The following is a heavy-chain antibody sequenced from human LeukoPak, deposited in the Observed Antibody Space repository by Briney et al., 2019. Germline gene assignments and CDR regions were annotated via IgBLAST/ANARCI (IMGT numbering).Heavy chain of an antibody. CDR2: ISWNSGSI. D-gene: IGHD3-22*01. CDR1: GFTFDDYA. Sequence: PGGSLRLSCAASGFTFDDYAMHWVRQAPGKGLEWVSGISWNSGSIGYADSVKGRFTISRDNAKNSLYLQMNSLRAEDTALYHCARVLEAMYYYDSSDVRGAFDIWGQGTMVTVSS. J-gene: IGHJ3*02. CDR3: ARVLEAMYYYDSSDVRGAFDI. V-gene: IGHV3-9*01.